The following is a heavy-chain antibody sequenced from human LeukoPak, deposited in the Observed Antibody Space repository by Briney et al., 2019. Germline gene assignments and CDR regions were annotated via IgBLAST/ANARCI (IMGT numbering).Heavy chain of an antibody. V-gene: IGHV3-23*01. Sequence: GGSLRLSCAASGFMFSSYAMSWVRQAPGKGLEWVSAISTSGGSTFYADSVKGRFTISRDNSRSTLYLQMNSLRAEDTAVYYCAKDLGPDSGSYDYWGQGTLVTVSS. CDR2: ISTSGGST. CDR3: AKDLGPDSGSYDY. J-gene: IGHJ4*02. CDR1: GFMFSSYA. D-gene: IGHD1-26*01.